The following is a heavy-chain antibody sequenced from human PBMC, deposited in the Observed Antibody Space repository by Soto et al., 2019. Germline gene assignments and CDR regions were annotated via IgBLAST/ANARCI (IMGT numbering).Heavy chain of an antibody. D-gene: IGHD4-17*01. Sequence: SETLSLTCTVSGGSISSGGYYWSWIRQHPGKGLEWIGYIYYSGSTYYNPSLKSRVTISVDTSKNQFSLKLSSVTAADTAVYYCARGEAFYGTFDYWGQGTLVTAPQ. V-gene: IGHV4-31*03. CDR1: GGSISSGGYY. CDR3: ARGEAFYGTFDY. CDR2: IYYSGST. J-gene: IGHJ4*02.